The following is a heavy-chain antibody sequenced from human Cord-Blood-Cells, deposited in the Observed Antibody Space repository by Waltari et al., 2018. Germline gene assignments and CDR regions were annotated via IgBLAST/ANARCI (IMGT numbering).Heavy chain of an antibody. Sequence: QVQLQQWGAGLLKPSETLSLTCAVYGGSFSGYYWSWIRPPPGKGLEWIGEINHSGSTNYNPSLKSRVTISVDTSKNQFSLKLSSVTAADTAVYYCARHAIRTFDYWGQGTLVTVSS. CDR2: INHSGST. CDR1: GGSFSGYY. CDR3: ARHAIRTFDY. D-gene: IGHD2-8*01. J-gene: IGHJ4*02. V-gene: IGHV4-34*01.